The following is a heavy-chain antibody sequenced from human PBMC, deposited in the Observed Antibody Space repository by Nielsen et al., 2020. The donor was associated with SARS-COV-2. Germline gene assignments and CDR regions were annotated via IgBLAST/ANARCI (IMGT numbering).Heavy chain of an antibody. CDR3: ARDRDRSGCPMD. CDR2: ISYDGSNK. D-gene: IGHD6-19*01. Sequence: GESLKISCAASGFTFSSYAMHWVRQAPGKGLEWVAVISYDGSNKHYADSVKGRFTISRDNSKNTLYLQMNSLRAEDTAVYYCARDRDRSGCPMDWGQGTLVTVSS. J-gene: IGHJ4*02. CDR1: GFTFSSYA. V-gene: IGHV3-30-3*01.